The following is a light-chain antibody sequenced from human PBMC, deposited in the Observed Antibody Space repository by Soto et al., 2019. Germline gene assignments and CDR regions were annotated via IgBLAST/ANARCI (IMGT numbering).Light chain of an antibody. CDR3: QQRSNWFLT. CDR2: DAS. V-gene: IGKV3-11*01. CDR1: QSISTN. Sequence: THSPATLSVSPGERATLSCRASQSISTNLAWYQQKPGQAPRLLIYDASTRATGIPARFSGSGSGTDFTLTISSLEPEDFAVYYCQQRSNWFLTFGGGTKVDIK. J-gene: IGKJ4*01.